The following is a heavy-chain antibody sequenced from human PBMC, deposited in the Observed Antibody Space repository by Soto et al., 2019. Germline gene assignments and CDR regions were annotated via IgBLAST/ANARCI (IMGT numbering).Heavy chain of an antibody. J-gene: IGHJ4*02. CDR1: GFTFSSYA. V-gene: IGHV3-23*01. D-gene: IGHD2-2*01. CDR2: ISGSGGST. Sequence: GGSLRLSCAASGFTFSSYAMSWVRQAPGKGLEWVSAISGSGGSTYYADSVKGRFTISRDNSKNTLYLQMNSLRAEDTAVYYCAKDTYYCSSTSCYLDYWGQGTLVTVSS. CDR3: AKDTYYCSSTSCYLDY.